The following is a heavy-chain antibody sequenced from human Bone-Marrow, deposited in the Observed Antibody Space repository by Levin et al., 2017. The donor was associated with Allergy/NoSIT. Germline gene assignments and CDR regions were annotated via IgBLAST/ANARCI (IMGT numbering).Heavy chain of an antibody. D-gene: IGHD3-10*01. CDR2: IWHDGSNR. Sequence: GGSLRLSCAASGFTFSRYGMYWVRQAPGKGLEWVAVIWHDGSNRYYADSVKGRFTISRDNSKNTVDLQMNSLRDEDTAVYYCAKDRQTEFSYYNIDDGGQGTTVTVSS. CDR1: GFTFSRYG. CDR3: AKDRQTEFSYYNIDD. J-gene: IGHJ6*02. V-gene: IGHV3-33*06.